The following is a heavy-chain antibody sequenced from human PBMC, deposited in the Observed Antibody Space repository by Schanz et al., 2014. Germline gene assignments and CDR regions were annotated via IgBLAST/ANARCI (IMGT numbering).Heavy chain of an antibody. CDR2: ISSNGGST. D-gene: IGHD3-10*01. CDR1: GFTFSRYA. Sequence: EVQLVESGGALVQPGGSLRLSCAASGFTFSRYAMHWVRQAPGKGLEDVSVISSNGGSTYFGNSVRGRFTISRDNSKSMLFLEMSSLRVEDTAVYHCVREENYPSFLGYYYYMDVWGKGTSVTVSS. CDR3: VREENYPSFLGYYYYMDV. V-gene: IGHV3-64*01. J-gene: IGHJ6*03.